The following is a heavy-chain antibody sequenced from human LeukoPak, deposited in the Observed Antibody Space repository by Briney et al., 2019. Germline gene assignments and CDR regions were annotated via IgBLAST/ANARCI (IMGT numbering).Heavy chain of an antibody. V-gene: IGHV3-30*18. CDR2: ISYDGSSK. D-gene: IGHD1-20*01. J-gene: IGHJ4*02. CDR3: AKGRTAMITQDY. CDR1: GFTFSSYD. Sequence: GGSLRLSCVVSGFTFSSYDMHWVRQAPGKGLEWMAVISYDGSSKYYADSVKGRFTISRDNSKNTLYLQMNSLRAEDTAVYYCAKGRTAMITQDYWGQGTLVTVSS.